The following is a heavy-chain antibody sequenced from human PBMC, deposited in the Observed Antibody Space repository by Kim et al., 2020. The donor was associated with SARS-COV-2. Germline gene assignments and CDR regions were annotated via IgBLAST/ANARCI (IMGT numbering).Heavy chain of an antibody. J-gene: IGHJ6*02. D-gene: IGHD3-22*01. CDR2: IIPILGIA. Sequence: SVKVSCKASGGTFSSYAISWVRQAPGQGLEWMGRIIPILGIANYAQKFQGRVTITADKSTSTAYMELSSLRSEDTAVYYCARDQRGDSSGYYYYYYGMDVWGQGTTVTVSS. V-gene: IGHV1-69*04. CDR3: ARDQRGDSSGYYYYYYGMDV. CDR1: GGTFSSYA.